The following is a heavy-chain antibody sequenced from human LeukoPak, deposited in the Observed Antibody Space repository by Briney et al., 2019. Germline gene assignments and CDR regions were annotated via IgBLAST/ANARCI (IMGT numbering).Heavy chain of an antibody. Sequence: ASVKVSCKASGGTFSSYAISWVRQAPGQGLEWMGGIIPIFGTANYAQKFQGRVTIATDESTSTAYMELSSLRSEDTAVYYCAGGEGSYQPYFDYWGQGTLVTVSS. CDR1: GGTFSSYA. CDR2: IIPIFGTA. D-gene: IGHD1-26*01. CDR3: AGGEGSYQPYFDY. V-gene: IGHV1-69*05. J-gene: IGHJ4*02.